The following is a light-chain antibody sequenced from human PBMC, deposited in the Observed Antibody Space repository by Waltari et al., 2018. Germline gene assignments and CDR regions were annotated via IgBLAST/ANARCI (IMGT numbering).Light chain of an antibody. CDR2: KAS. J-gene: IGKJ1*01. Sequence: DIQMTQSPSTLSASVVDRVTITCRASQSISSWLAWYQQKAGKAPKLLIYKASSLESGVPSRFSGSGSGKEFTLTISSLQPDDFATYYCQQYNSYWTFGQGTKVEIK. CDR3: QQYNSYWT. V-gene: IGKV1-5*03. CDR1: QSISSW.